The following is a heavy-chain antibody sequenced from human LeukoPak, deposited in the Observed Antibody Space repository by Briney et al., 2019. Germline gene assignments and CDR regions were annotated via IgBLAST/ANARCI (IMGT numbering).Heavy chain of an antibody. Sequence: PGGSLRLSCAASGFTFSSYGMHWVRQAPGKGLEWVAVIWYDGSNKYYADSAKGRFTISRDNSKNTLYLQMNSLRAEDTAVYYCARAFGTKNTEFYYYYYMDVWGKGTTVTVSS. CDR1: GFTFSSYG. V-gene: IGHV3-33*01. J-gene: IGHJ6*03. CDR3: ARAFGTKNTEFYYYYYMDV. D-gene: IGHD3-10*01. CDR2: IWYDGSNK.